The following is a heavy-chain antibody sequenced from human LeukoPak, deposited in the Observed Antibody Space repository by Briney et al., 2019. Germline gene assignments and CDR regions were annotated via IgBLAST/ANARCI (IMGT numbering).Heavy chain of an antibody. V-gene: IGHV3-11*01. CDR1: GFTFSDYY. Sequence: GGSLRLSCAASGFTFSDYYMSWLRQAPGKGLEGVSYISRSGSTIYYADSVKGRFTISRDNAKNSLYLQMNSLRAEATAVYYCAREGAQHIVVVTATLDAFDIWGQGTMVTVSS. D-gene: IGHD2-21*02. J-gene: IGHJ3*02. CDR2: ISRSGSTI. CDR3: AREGAQHIVVVTATLDAFDI.